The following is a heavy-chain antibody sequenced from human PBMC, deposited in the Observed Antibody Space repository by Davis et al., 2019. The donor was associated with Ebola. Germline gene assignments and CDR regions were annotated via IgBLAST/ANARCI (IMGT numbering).Heavy chain of an antibody. V-gene: IGHV3-30*03. J-gene: IGHJ6*02. D-gene: IGHD5-18*01. Sequence: PGGSLRLSCAASGFTFSSYGMHWVRQAPGKGLEWVAVISYDGSNKYYADSVKGRFTISRDNSKNTLYLQMNSLRAEDTAVYYCASRVGDYSYGTPYYYYGMDVWGQGTTVTVSS. CDR2: ISYDGSNK. CDR1: GFTFSSYG. CDR3: ASRVGDYSYGTPYYYYGMDV.